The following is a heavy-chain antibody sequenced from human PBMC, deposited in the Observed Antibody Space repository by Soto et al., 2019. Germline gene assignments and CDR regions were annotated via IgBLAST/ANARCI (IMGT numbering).Heavy chain of an antibody. Sequence: GGSLRLSXVASGVDFRGSYMNWIRQAPGKGLEWISYISDTGRTIHYIDSVKGRFFISRDNAINTVYLQMNGLRAEDTAVYYCVTWLSAHFDYWGRGTLVTVSS. CDR2: ISDTGRTI. V-gene: IGHV3-11*01. CDR3: VTWLSAHFDY. D-gene: IGHD6-19*01. J-gene: IGHJ4*02. CDR1: GVDFRGSY.